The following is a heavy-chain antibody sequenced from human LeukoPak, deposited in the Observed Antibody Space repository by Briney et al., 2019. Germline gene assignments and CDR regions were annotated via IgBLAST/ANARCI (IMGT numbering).Heavy chain of an antibody. CDR2: IIPIFGIA. Sequence: GSSVKVSCKASGGTFSSYAISWVRQAPGQGLEWMGRIIPIFGIANYAQKFQGRVTITADKSTSTAYMELSSLRSEDTAVYYCARARGMVFDPWGQGTLVTVSS. V-gene: IGHV1-69*04. J-gene: IGHJ5*02. CDR3: ARARGMVFDP. D-gene: IGHD3-16*01. CDR1: GGTFSSYA.